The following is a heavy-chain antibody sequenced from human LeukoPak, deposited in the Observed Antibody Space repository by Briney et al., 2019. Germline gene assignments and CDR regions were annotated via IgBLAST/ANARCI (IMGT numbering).Heavy chain of an antibody. J-gene: IGHJ4*02. V-gene: IGHV3-23*01. CDR1: GFTFSNYD. Sequence: GGSLRLSCAASGFTFSNYDINWVRQAPGKGLEWVSAISGSGGSTYYADSVKGRFTISRDNSKNTLYLQMNSLRAEDTAVYYCAKDLAGTSMVDYWGQGTLVTVSS. CDR3: AKDLAGTSMVDY. CDR2: ISGSGGST. D-gene: IGHD2/OR15-2a*01.